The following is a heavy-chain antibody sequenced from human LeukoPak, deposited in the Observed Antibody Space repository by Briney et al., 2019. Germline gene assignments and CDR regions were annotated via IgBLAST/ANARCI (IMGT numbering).Heavy chain of an antibody. Sequence: SETLSLTCTVSGGSISSYYWSWIRQPPGKGLEWIGYIYYSGSTNYNPSLKSRVIISVDTSKNQFSLILSSVTAADTAVYYCARQERYYGSGSYTYFQHWGQGTLVTVSS. CDR1: GGSISSYY. J-gene: IGHJ1*01. V-gene: IGHV4-59*08. CDR2: IYYSGST. CDR3: ARQERYYGSGSYTYFQH. D-gene: IGHD3-10*01.